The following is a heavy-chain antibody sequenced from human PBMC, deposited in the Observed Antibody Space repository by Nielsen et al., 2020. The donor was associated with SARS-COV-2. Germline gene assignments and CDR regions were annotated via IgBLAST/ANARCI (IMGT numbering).Heavy chain of an antibody. V-gene: IGHV3-72*01. CDR1: GFALRDHY. J-gene: IGHJ3*02. Sequence: GSLKISCAASGFALRDHYMDWVRQAPGKGPEWVGRIKNIPDSNPANYAASVKGRFTISRDDSDNSLFLQMNSLTVEDTAVYYCARDNWAALDIWGQGTMVTVSS. CDR2: IKNIPDSNPA. CDR3: ARDNWAALDI. D-gene: IGHD3-16*01.